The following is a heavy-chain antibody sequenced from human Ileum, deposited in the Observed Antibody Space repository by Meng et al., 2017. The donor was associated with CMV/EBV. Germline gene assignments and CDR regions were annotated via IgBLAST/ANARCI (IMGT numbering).Heavy chain of an antibody. Sequence: YSFIPSVITLLRQAPGPGLQWMGWLNTNTGNPMYGHGFTGHFDFSLDTSVSTTYLHIPSLKADDTAMYYCARGVGYCPGGTCYFDSWGQGTLVTVSS. J-gene: IGHJ4*02. CDR2: LNTNTGNP. V-gene: IGHV7-4-1*01. CDR1: YSFIPSV. CDR3: ARGVGYCPGGTCYFDS. D-gene: IGHD2-8*02.